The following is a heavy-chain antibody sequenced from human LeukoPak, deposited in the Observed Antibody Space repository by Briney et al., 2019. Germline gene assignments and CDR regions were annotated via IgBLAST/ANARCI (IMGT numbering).Heavy chain of an antibody. CDR2: IYYSGST. CDR1: GGSISSYY. Sequence: KPSETLSLTCTVSGGSISSYYWSWIRQPPGKGLEWIGYIYYSGSTNYNPSLKSRVTISVDTSKNQFSLKLSSVTAADTAVYYCARQEFALREFDYWGQGTLVTVSS. V-gene: IGHV4-59*08. CDR3: ARQEFALREFDY. D-gene: IGHD2-8*01. J-gene: IGHJ4*02.